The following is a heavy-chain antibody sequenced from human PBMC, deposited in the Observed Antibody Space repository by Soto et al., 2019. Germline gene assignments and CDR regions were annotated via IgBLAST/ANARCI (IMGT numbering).Heavy chain of an antibody. CDR2: IYHSEST. D-gene: IGHD6-19*01. CDR1: GGSISTTNW. V-gene: IGHV4-4*02. CDR3: ARDQISGYAFDI. Sequence: SLTCAVSGGSISTTNWWSWVRQTPGKGLEWIGEIYHSESTNYNPSLKSRVTMSVDKSKNQFSLKLSSVTAADTAVYYCARDQISGYAFDIWGQGTMVTVSS. J-gene: IGHJ3*02.